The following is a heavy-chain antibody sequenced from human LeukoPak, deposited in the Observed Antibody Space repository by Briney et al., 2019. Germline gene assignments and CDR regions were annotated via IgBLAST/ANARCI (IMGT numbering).Heavy chain of an antibody. D-gene: IGHD3-10*01. CDR2: ISSSSGTI. J-gene: IGHJ4*02. V-gene: IGHV3-48*04. Sequence: GSLRLSCAASGFTFSSYAMKWVRQAPGKGLEWVSYISSSSGTIYYADSVKGRFTISRDNAKNSLYLQMNSLRAEDTAVYYCARDVRVRGVSLFDYWGQGTLVTVSS. CDR3: ARDVRVRGVSLFDY. CDR1: GFTFSSYA.